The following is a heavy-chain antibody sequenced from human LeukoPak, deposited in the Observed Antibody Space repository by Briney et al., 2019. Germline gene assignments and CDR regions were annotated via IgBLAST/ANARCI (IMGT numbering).Heavy chain of an antibody. CDR3: ARQITMIVVVINDPFDI. CDR2: IIPIFGTA. D-gene: IGHD3-22*01. Sequence: ASVKVSCKASGGTFSSYAISWVRQAPGQGLEWMGGIIPIFGTANYAQKFQGRVTLTTDTSTSTAYMELRSLRSDDTAVYYCARQITMIVVVINDPFDIWGQGTMVTVSS. CDR1: GGTFSSYA. J-gene: IGHJ3*02. V-gene: IGHV1-69*05.